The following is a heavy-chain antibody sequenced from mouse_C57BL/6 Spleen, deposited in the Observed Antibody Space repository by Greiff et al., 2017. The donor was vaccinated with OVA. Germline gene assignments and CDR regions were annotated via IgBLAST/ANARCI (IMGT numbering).Heavy chain of an antibody. CDR3: ARTYYGNYGGMDY. CDR1: GYAFSSSW. Sequence: VQLQQPGPELVKPGASVKISCKASGYAFSSSWMNWVKQRPGKGLEWIGRIYPGDGDTNYNGKFKGKATLTADKSSSTAYMQLSSLTSEDSAVYFCARTYYGNYGGMDYWGQGTSVTVSS. CDR2: IYPGDGDT. D-gene: IGHD2-10*01. J-gene: IGHJ4*01. V-gene: IGHV1-82*01.